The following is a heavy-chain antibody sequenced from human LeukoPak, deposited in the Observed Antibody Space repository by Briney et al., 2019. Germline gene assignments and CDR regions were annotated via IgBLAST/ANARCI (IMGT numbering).Heavy chain of an antibody. CDR2: IYSTVST. CDR3: ARQIASAGTAGFDF. CDR1: GGSISSVY. V-gene: IGHV4-4*07. J-gene: IGHJ4*02. D-gene: IGHD6-13*01. Sequence: KPSQSLSLTCTVSGGSISSVYWRWIRQPAGKGLGWIGRIYSTVSTNYTPSLKSRVTMSVDTSKNQFSLRLRSVTAADTAVYYCARQIASAGTAGFDFWGQGALVTVSS.